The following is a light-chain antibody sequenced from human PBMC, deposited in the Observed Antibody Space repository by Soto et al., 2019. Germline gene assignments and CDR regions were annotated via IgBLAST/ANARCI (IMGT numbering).Light chain of an antibody. V-gene: IGKV3-11*01. CDR3: QQRTNWPPT. J-gene: IGKJ5*01. CDR2: GTS. CDR1: QTITNH. Sequence: EIVLTQSPATLYVSPGEGATLSCRASQTITNHLVWYQQKPGQAPRLLIYGTSTRATGVPARFSGSGSGTDFTLTISGVEPEDFAVYYCQQRTNWPPTFGQGTRLEIK.